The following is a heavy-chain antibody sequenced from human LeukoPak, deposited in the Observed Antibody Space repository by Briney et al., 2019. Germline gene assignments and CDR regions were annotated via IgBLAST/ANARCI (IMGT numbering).Heavy chain of an antibody. CDR3: ARGNSVTTLLNWFDP. Sequence: GASVTVSCKTSGYTFNKYSITWVRQAPGQGLAWMGWISVYNDNTNYAQSLQGRVTMTTDTSTSTAYMELRSLRSDDTAVYYCARGNSVTTLLNWFDPWGQGTLVVVSS. D-gene: IGHD4-17*01. V-gene: IGHV1-18*01. J-gene: IGHJ5*02. CDR1: GYTFNKYS. CDR2: ISVYNDNT.